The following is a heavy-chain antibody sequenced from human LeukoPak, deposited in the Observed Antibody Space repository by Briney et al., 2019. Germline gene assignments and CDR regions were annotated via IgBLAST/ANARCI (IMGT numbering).Heavy chain of an antibody. CDR3: ARGGDFYGSGIYL. J-gene: IGHJ2*01. CDR1: GYTFTSYY. Sequence: ASVKVSCKASGYTFTSYYMHWVRQAPGQGLEWMGIINPSGGSTSYAQKFQGRVTMTRDTSTSTVYMALSSLRSEDPAVYSWARGGDFYGSGIYLLGRCPLVTGPS. D-gene: IGHD3-10*01. V-gene: IGHV1-46*01. CDR2: INPSGGST.